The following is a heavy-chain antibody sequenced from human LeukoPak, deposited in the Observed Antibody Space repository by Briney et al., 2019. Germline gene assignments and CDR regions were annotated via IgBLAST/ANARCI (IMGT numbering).Heavy chain of an antibody. J-gene: IGHJ4*02. V-gene: IGHV4-34*01. D-gene: IGHD3-3*01. Sequence: SETLSLTCAVYGGSFSGYYWSWLRQPPGKGLEWLGEINHSGSTNYNPSLKSRVTISVDTSKNQFSLKLSSVAAADTAVYYCARGRSLLRFLEWSYSRCYFDYWGQGTLVTVSS. CDR3: ARGRSLLRFLEWSYSRCYFDY. CDR2: INHSGST. CDR1: GGSFSGYY.